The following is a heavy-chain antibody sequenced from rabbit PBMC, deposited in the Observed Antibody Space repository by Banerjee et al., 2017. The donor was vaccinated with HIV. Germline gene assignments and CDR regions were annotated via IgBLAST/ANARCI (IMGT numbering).Heavy chain of an antibody. CDR2: IDGGSSGNT. Sequence: QSLEESGGDLVKPGASLTLTCTASGFSFSSIYWICWVRQAPGKGLEWIACIDGGSSGNTYYASWAKGRFTISKTSSTTVTLQMTSLTAADTATYFCARDQYYASYAGYGYGTWGPGTLVTVS. D-gene: IGHD7-1*01. V-gene: IGHV1S40*01. CDR3: ARDQYYASYAGYGYGT. J-gene: IGHJ4*01. CDR1: GFSFSSIYW.